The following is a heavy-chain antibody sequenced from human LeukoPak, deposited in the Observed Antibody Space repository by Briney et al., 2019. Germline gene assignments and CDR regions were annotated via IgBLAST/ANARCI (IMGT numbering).Heavy chain of an antibody. CDR2: IYTGGTT. CDR3: ARDQATSGGGLDS. V-gene: IGHV3-53*01. J-gene: IGHJ4*02. CDR1: GFTVSGTH. Sequence: GGSLRLSCAASGFTVSGTHMSWVRQAPGKGLEWVSAIYTGGTTYYSDSLEGRFTISRDKSKNTLYLQMDSLRVEDTAVYYCARDQATSGGGLDSWGQGTLVTVSS. D-gene: IGHD3-16*01.